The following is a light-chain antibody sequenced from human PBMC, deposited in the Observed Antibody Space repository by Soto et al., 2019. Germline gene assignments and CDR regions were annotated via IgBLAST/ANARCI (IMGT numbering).Light chain of an antibody. V-gene: IGKV3-20*01. CDR3: QQYGSSPFT. J-gene: IGKJ2*01. CDR2: GAS. Sequence: ESVLTQSPGTLSLSPGERATLSCRASQSVSSGYLAWYQHKPGQAPRLLIYGASIRATGIPDRFSGSGSATDFTLTISRLEPEDFAVYYCQQYGSSPFTFGQGTRLEIK. CDR1: QSVSSGY.